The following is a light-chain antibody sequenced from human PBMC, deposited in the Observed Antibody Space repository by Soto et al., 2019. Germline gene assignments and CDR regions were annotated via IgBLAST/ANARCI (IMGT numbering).Light chain of an antibody. Sequence: EIVLTQSPGTLSVSPGERATLSCRASQSVSSSYLAWYQQKPGQAPRLLIYGASSRATGIPDRFSGSGSGTDFTLTISRLEPEDFAVYYCQQYGSSPKAFGHGTKVDIK. V-gene: IGKV3-20*01. CDR3: QQYGSSPKA. J-gene: IGKJ3*01. CDR2: GAS. CDR1: QSVSSSY.